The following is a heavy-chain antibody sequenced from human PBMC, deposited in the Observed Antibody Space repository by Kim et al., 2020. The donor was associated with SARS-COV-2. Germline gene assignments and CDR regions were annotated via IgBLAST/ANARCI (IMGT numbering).Heavy chain of an antibody. CDR2: ISGSGGST. D-gene: IGHD3-22*01. CDR1: GFTFSSYA. Sequence: GGSLRLSCAASGFTFSSYAMSWVRQAPGKGLEWVSAISGSGGSTYYADSVKGRFTISRDNSKNTLYLQMKSLRAEDTAVYYCAKNLRASSGSQRGAFDIWGQGTMDTVSS. J-gene: IGHJ3*02. CDR3: AKNLRASSGSQRGAFDI. V-gene: IGHV3-23*01.